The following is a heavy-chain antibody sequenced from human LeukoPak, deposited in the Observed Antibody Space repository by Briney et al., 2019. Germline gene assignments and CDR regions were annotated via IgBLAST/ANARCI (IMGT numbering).Heavy chain of an antibody. V-gene: IGHV4-4*07. J-gene: IGHJ4*02. CDR3: AREIDGAYDY. CDR2: IYISGST. Sequence: PSETLSLTCTGTRGIISPHYWDWMRQPAGKGLEWIGRIYISGSTNYNPSLKSRVTMSVDTSMNQFSLKMSSVTAADTAVYYWAREIDGAYDYWGQGTLVTVSS. CDR1: RGIISPHY. D-gene: IGHD4/OR15-4a*01.